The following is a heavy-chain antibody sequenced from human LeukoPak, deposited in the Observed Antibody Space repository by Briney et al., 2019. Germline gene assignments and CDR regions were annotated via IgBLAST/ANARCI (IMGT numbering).Heavy chain of an antibody. V-gene: IGHV4-34*01. J-gene: IGHJ4*02. CDR2: INHSGNT. CDR1: GGSFSGYY. D-gene: IGHD4-17*01. Sequence: SETLSLTCAVYGGSFSGYYWSWIRQPPGKGLEWIGEINHSGNTNYNPSLKSRVTISVDTSKNQFSLKLSSVTAADTAVYYCARHADYGDYYFDYWGQGTLVTVSS. CDR3: ARHADYGDYYFDY.